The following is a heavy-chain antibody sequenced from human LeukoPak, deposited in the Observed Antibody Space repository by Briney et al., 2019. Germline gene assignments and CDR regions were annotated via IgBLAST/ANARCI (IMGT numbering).Heavy chain of an antibody. CDR1: GGSFSGYY. V-gene: IGHV4-34*01. Sequence: PSETLSLTCAVYGGSFSGYYWSWIRQPPGKGLEWIGEINHSGSTNYSPSLKSRVTISVDTSKTQFSLKLSSVTAADTAVYYCARTRYYYNSRSYGAPYYFDYWGQGTLVTVSS. CDR2: INHSGST. D-gene: IGHD3-10*01. J-gene: IGHJ4*02. CDR3: ARTRYYYNSRSYGAPYYFDY.